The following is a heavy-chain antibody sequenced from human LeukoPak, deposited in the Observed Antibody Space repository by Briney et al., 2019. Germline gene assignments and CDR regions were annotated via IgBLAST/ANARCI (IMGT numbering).Heavy chain of an antibody. CDR3: AGSIAAAGFGFDP. CDR2: IYHSGST. V-gene: IGHV4-4*02. CDR1: GGSISSSNW. Sequence: ASGTLSLTCAVSGGSISSSNWWSWVRQPPGKGLEWMGEIYHSGSTKYNPSLKSRVTISIDKSNNQFSLKLSSVTAADTAVYYCAGSIAAAGFGFDPWGQGTLVTVSS. D-gene: IGHD6-13*01. J-gene: IGHJ5*02.